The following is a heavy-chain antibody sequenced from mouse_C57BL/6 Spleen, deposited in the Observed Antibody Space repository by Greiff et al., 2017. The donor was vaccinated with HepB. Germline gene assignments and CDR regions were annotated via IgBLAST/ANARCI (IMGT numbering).Heavy chain of an antibody. CDR2: IHPNSGST. Sequence: QVQLKQPGAELVKPGASVKLSCKASGYTFASYWMHWVKQRPGQGLEWIGMIHPNSGSTNYNEKFKSKATLTVDKSSSTAYMQLSSLTSEDSAVYYCARYLIITRYFDVWGTGTTVTVSS. CDR3: ARYLIITRYFDV. V-gene: IGHV1-64*01. CDR1: GYTFASYW. J-gene: IGHJ1*03. D-gene: IGHD1-1*01.